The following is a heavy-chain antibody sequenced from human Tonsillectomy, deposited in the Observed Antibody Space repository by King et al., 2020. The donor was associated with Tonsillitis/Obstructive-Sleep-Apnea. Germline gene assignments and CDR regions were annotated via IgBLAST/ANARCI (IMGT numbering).Heavy chain of an antibody. CDR2: ISSSSSYT. J-gene: IGHJ4*02. CDR3: ARSRWTTPSDFDY. Sequence: VQLVASGGGLVKPGGSLRLSCAASGFTFSDYYMSWIRQAPGKGLEWVSYISSSSSYTNYADSVKGRFTISRDNAKNSLYLQMNSLRAEDTAVYYCARSRWTTPSDFDYWGQGTLVTVSS. V-gene: IGHV3-11*05. CDR1: GFTFSDYY. D-gene: IGHD3/OR15-3a*01.